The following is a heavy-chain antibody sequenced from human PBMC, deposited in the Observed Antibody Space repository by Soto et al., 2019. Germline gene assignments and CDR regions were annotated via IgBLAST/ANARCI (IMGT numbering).Heavy chain of an antibody. CDR3: XKASRITMIVVVIPFDY. J-gene: IGHJ4*02. D-gene: IGHD3-22*01. V-gene: IGHV3-23*01. CDR1: GFTFSSYA. Sequence: GGSLRLSCAASGFTFSSYAMSWVRQAPGKGLEWVSAISGSGGSTYYADSVKGRFTISRDNSKNTLYLQMNSLRAEDTAVYYCXKASRITMIVVVIPFDYWGPGTLVTVSS. CDR2: ISGSGGST.